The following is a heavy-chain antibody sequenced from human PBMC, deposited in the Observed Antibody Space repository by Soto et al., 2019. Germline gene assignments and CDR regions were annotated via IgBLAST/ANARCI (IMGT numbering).Heavy chain of an antibody. CDR1: VFTFINAW. Sequence: GTLRLSFAASVFTFINAWMSWVRKAPGKGLEWVGRIKSKTDGGTTDYAAPVKGRFTISRDDSKNTLYLQMNSLKTEDTAVYYCTTQGLTAYCGGDCLLWGMDVWGQGTTVTVSS. J-gene: IGHJ6*02. D-gene: IGHD2-21*02. CDR3: TTQGLTAYCGGDCLLWGMDV. CDR2: IKSKTDGGTT. V-gene: IGHV3-15*01.